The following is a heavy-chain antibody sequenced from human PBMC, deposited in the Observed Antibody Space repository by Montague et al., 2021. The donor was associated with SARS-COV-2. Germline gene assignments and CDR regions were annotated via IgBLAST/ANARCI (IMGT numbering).Heavy chain of an antibody. V-gene: IGHV4-39*02. D-gene: IGHD3-22*01. Sequence: SECLSLTCTVSGGSITNNIDYWAWIRQPPGKGLEWIGSIYYTGNTYYNPSLKSRVTISVVTSKNHFTLKLSSVTAAETAVYYCARLKRYFDSSGSPSAFDFWGQGTKVTVSS. CDR3: ARLKRYFDSSGSPSAFDF. J-gene: IGHJ3*01. CDR2: IYYTGNT. CDR1: GGSITNNIDY.